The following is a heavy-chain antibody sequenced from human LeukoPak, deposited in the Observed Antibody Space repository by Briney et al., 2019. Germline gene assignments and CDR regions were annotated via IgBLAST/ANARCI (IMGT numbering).Heavy chain of an antibody. V-gene: IGHV1-8*01. CDR1: GYTFTSYD. J-gene: IGHJ6*03. CDR2: MNPNSGNT. D-gene: IGHD4/OR15-4a*01. CDR3: ARASYGGNPSPSAVYYYYYYMDV. Sequence: ASVKVSCKASGYTFTSYDINWVRQATGQGLEWMGWMNPNSGNTGYAQKFQGRVTMTRNTSISTAYVELSSLRSEDTAVYYCARASYGGNPSPSAVYYYYYYMDVWGKGTTVTVSS.